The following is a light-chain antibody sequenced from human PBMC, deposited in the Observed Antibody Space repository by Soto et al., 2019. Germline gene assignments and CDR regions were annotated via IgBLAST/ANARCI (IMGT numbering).Light chain of an antibody. V-gene: IGKV3-11*01. CDR1: QSVSSY. CDR2: DAS. CDR3: QQRFNWPRFT. Sequence: EIVLTQSPATLSLSPGERATLSCRASQSVSSYLACYQQKPGQAPRLLIYDASNRATVIPARFSGGGSGTDFTLTISILEPEDFAVYYCQQRFNWPRFTFGQGTKLEIK. J-gene: IGKJ2*01.